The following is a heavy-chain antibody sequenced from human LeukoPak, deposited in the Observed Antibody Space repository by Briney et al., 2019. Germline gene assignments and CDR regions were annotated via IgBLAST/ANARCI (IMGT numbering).Heavy chain of an antibody. V-gene: IGHV3-53*01. CDR1: GFTVSSNY. Sequence: GGSLRLSCAASGFTVSSNYMSWVRQAPGKGLEWVSVIYSGGSTYYADSVKGRFTISRDNSKNTLYLQMNSLRAEDTAVYYCARELVVAATYFDYWGQGTLVTVSS. J-gene: IGHJ4*02. CDR2: IYSGGST. CDR3: ARELVVAATYFDY. D-gene: IGHD2-15*01.